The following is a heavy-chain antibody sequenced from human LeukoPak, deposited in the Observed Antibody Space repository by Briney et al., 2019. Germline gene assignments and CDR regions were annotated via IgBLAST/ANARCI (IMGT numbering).Heavy chain of an antibody. V-gene: IGHV1-18*01. D-gene: IGHD2-2*01. Sequence: ASVKVSCKASGYTFSSYGISWVRQAPGQGLEWMGWISAYNGNTNYAQTVQGRVTMTTDTSTSTAYMEVRSLRSDDTAMYYCARDVGDIVTIPAAISVPWGQGTLVTVSS. CDR1: GYTFSSYG. J-gene: IGHJ5*02. CDR3: ARDVGDIVTIPAAISVP. CDR2: ISAYNGNT.